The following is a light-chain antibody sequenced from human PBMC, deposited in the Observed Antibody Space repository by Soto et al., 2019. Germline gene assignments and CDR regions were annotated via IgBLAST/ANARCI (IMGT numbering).Light chain of an antibody. V-gene: IGLV9-49*01. CDR2: VGTGGIVG. CDR3: GADHGSGRNFVVV. Sequence: QPVLTQPPSASASLGASVTLTCTLSSGYSNYQVDWYQQRPGKGPRFVMRVGTGGIVGSKGDGIPDRFSVLGSGLNRYLTIKNIQEEDERDYYCGADHGSGRNFVVVFGGGTKLTVL. CDR1: SGYSNYQ. J-gene: IGLJ2*01.